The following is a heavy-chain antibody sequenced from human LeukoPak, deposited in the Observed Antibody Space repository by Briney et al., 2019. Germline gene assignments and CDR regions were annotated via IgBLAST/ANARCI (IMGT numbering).Heavy chain of an antibody. V-gene: IGHV4-59*08. Sequence: SETLSLTCTDSGGSISSYYWSWIRQPPGKGLEWIGYISYSGSTNYNPSLKSRVTISIDTSKNQFSLKLRSVTAADTAIYYCARQGYDILTGYIDAFDIWGQGTMVTVSS. CDR1: GGSISSYY. D-gene: IGHD3-9*01. CDR2: ISYSGST. CDR3: ARQGYDILTGYIDAFDI. J-gene: IGHJ3*02.